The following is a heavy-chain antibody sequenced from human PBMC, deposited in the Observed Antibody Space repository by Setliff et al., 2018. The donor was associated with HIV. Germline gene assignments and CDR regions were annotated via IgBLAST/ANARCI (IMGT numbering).Heavy chain of an antibody. D-gene: IGHD2-21*01. CDR3: ARQAGHVGDHFDY. V-gene: IGHV1-18*01. CDR1: GYTFTTYG. J-gene: IGHJ4*02. CDR2: INTETGNP. Sequence: ASVKVSCKASGYTFTTYGISWVRQAPGQGFEWMGWINTETGNPMYAQGRVTIIADASTNTTYLDLTSLRSEDTALYFCARQAGHVGDHFDYWGQGTLVTVSS.